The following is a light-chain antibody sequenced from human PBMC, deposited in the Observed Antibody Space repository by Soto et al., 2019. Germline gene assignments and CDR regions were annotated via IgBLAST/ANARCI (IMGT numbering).Light chain of an antibody. CDR1: QSVSSSF. CDR3: QQYGSSTPVT. CDR2: GAS. Sequence: EIVLTQSPGTLSLSPGERANLSCRASQSVSSSFLAWYQQKPGQAPRLLIYGASTRPTDIPDRFSGGGSGTDFTVTISRLEPEDFVVYYCQQYGSSTPVTFGQGTRREIK. J-gene: IGKJ5*01. V-gene: IGKV3-20*01.